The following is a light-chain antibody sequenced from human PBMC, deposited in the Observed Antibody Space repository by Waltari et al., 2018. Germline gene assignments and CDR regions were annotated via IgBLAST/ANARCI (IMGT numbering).Light chain of an antibody. CDR3: QQYDISPLT. V-gene: IGKV3-20*01. J-gene: IGKJ4*01. CDR1: QTVRTTY. CDR2: GAS. Sequence: EIVLTQSQGTLSLSPGERATLSCSASQTVRTTYLAWYQQKPGQAPTLLIYGASSRATGIPDRFSGSGSGTDFSLTISSLEPEDFAVYYCQQYDISPLTFGGGTKVEIK.